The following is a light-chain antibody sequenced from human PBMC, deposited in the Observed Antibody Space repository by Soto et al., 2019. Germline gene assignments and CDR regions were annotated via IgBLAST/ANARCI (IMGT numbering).Light chain of an antibody. CDR3: GSWDSSLXVYV. J-gene: IGLJ1*01. V-gene: IGLV1-51*01. CDR2: DNN. Sequence: QSVLTQPPSVSAAPVHKVTISCSGTASNIGNGYVAGYQQLPGEGPQLLIYDNNRRPSGIPDRFSGSRSDTSATLGINGLQTGDEDDYYCGSWDSSLXVYVVGTGIKAXV. CDR1: ASNIGNGY.